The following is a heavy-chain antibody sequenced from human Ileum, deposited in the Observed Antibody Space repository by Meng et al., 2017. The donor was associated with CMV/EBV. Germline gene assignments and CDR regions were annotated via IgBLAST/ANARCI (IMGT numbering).Heavy chain of an antibody. CDR1: SASISPYY. CDR3: ARGQTVRGFEY. CDR2: IYTGGPT. J-gene: IGHJ4*02. V-gene: IGHV4-4*07. D-gene: IGHD3-10*01. Sequence: ADLRESGPGLVKPSATLSLTCTVSSASISPYYGNWTRQPAGKGLEWIGRIYTGGPTDYNPSLKSRVTMSVDTSKNQFFLNLSSVTAADTAVYYCARGQTVRGFEYWGLGILVTVSS.